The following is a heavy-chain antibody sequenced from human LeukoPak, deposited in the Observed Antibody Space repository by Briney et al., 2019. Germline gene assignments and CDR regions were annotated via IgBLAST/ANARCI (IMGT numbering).Heavy chain of an antibody. CDR3: ARDQRGDGYNFYYFDY. CDR1: GGSISSGGYY. Sequence: PSETLSLTCTVSGGSISSGGYYWSWIRQHPGKGLEWIGYIYYSGSTYYNPSLKSRVTTSVDTSKNQFSLKLSSVTAADTAVYYCARDQRGDGYNFYYFDYWGQGTLVTVSS. V-gene: IGHV4-31*03. D-gene: IGHD5-24*01. J-gene: IGHJ4*02. CDR2: IYYSGST.